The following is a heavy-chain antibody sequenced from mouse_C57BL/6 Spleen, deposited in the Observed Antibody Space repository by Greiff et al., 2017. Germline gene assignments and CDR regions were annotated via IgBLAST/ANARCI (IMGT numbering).Heavy chain of an antibody. Sequence: EVKLMESGAELVKPGASVKLSCTASGFNIKDYYMHWVKQRTEQGLEWIGRIDPEDGETTYAPKFPGKATITADTSANTAYLQLSSLTSEDTAVYYCAPIYYDYDRFAYWGQGTLVTVSA. V-gene: IGHV14-2*01. J-gene: IGHJ3*01. CDR2: IDPEDGET. CDR3: APIYYDYDRFAY. D-gene: IGHD2-4*01. CDR1: GFNIKDYY.